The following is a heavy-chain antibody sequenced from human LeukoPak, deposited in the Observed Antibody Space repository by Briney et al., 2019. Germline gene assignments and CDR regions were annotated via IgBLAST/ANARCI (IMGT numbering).Heavy chain of an antibody. CDR1: GGSFSGYY. D-gene: IGHD3-22*01. V-gene: IGHV4-34*01. CDR3: ARHVPLYYYDSSGDFDY. J-gene: IGHJ4*02. CDR2: INHSGST. Sequence: SETLSLTCAVYGGSFSGYYWSWIRQPPGKGLEWIGEINHSGSTNYNPSLKSRVTISVDTSKNQFSLKLSSVTAADTAVYYCARHVPLYYYDSSGDFDYWGQGTLVTVSS.